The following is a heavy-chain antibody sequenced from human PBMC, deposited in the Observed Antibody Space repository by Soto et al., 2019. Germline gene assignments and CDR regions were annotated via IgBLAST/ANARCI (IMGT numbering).Heavy chain of an antibody. D-gene: IGHD1-7*01. J-gene: IGHJ6*02. CDR1: GGTFSSYA. CDR2: FIPIFGTA. Sequence: QVQLVQSGAEVKKPGSSVKVSCKASGGTFSSYAISWVRQAPGQGLEWMGGFIPIFGTADYAQKFQGRVTITADESTRTAYMRLSSLRSEDTAVYYWARGLTGTTLAYGMDVWGQGTTVTVSS. CDR3: ARGLTGTTLAYGMDV. V-gene: IGHV1-69*12.